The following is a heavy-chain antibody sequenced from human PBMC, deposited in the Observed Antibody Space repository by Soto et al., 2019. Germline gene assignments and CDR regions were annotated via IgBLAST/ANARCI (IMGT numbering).Heavy chain of an antibody. D-gene: IGHD6-13*01. CDR1: GYTFSNYG. J-gene: IGHJ1*01. CDR3: ARGGSSWSAEYYQH. Sequence: ASVKVSCKASGYTFSNYGISWVRQAPGQGPEWMGWISGYNGNTKYAETLQGRVTMTTDTSTSTVYMELRSLRLDDTAVYYCARGGSSWSAEYYQHWGQGTLVTVSS. V-gene: IGHV1-18*01. CDR2: ISGYNGNT.